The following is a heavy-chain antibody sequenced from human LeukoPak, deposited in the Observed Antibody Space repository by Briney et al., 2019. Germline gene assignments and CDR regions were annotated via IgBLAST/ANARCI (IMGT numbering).Heavy chain of an antibody. J-gene: IGHJ6*02. Sequence: GGSLRLSCAASGFTFSSYAMSWVRQAPGKGLEWVSTISGSGGSTYYADSVKGRFAISRDNSNNTLYLQMNSLRAEDTAVYYCAKNPQLLWSLMDVWGQGTTVTVSS. CDR1: GFTFSSYA. V-gene: IGHV3-23*01. CDR3: AKNPQLLWSLMDV. CDR2: ISGSGGST. D-gene: IGHD3-10*01.